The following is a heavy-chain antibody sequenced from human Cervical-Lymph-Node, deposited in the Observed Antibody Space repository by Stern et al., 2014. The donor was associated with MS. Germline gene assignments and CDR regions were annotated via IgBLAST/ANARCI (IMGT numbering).Heavy chain of an antibody. V-gene: IGHV1-69*09. CDR2: FIPILGLA. CDR1: GATFISSYA. D-gene: IGHD2-15*01. CDR3: ARGVVSNRAAATLHNLFDP. J-gene: IGHJ5*02. Sequence: QVQLVQSGAEVKKPGSPRNAPCKTSGATFISSYAITWIRQAPGQGLEWMGRFIPILGLANYAQKFQGRVTITADTSTSTSYMELSSLRSEDTAVYYCARGVVSNRAAATLHNLFDPWGQGTLVTVSS.